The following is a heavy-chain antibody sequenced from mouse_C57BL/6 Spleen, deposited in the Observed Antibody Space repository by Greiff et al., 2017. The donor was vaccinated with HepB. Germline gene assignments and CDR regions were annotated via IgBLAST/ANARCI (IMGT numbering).Heavy chain of an antibody. CDR3: ARSREILCWFAY. CDR1: GYTFTSYW. V-gene: IGHV1-53*01. J-gene: IGHJ3*01. D-gene: IGHD1-1*02. CDR2: INPSNGGT. Sequence: QVQLQQPGTELVKPGASVKLSCTASGYTFTSYWMPWVKQRPGQGLEWIGNINPSNGGTNYNEKFKSKATLTVDKASSTAYLQISSLTSEDSAVYYCARSREILCWFAYWGQGTLVTVSA.